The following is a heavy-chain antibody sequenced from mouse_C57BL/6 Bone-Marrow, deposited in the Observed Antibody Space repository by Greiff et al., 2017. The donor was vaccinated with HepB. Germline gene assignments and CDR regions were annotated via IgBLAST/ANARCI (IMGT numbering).Heavy chain of an antibody. V-gene: IGHV1-76*01. CDR2: IYPGSGNT. CDR3: ARSYYGSSWYFDV. J-gene: IGHJ1*03. Sequence: VKLVESGAELVRPGASVKLSCKASGYTFTDYYINWVKQRPGQGLEWIARIYPGSGNTYYNEKFKGKATLTAEKSSSTAYMQLSSLTSEDSAVYFCARSYYGSSWYFDVWGTGTTVTVSS. CDR1: GYTFTDYY. D-gene: IGHD1-1*01.